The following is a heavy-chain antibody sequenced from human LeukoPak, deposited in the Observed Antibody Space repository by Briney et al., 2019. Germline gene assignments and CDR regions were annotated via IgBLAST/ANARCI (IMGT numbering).Heavy chain of an antibody. V-gene: IGHV3-64*01. D-gene: IGHD4-17*01. CDR3: AKRVATVTNGRYFDY. CDR2: ISSNGGST. Sequence: PGGSLRLSCAASGFTFSSYAMLWVRQALGKGLEYVSAISSNGGSTYYANSVKGRFTISRDNSKTTLYLQMSSLRAEDTAVYYCAKRVATVTNGRYFDYWGQGTLVTVSS. CDR1: GFTFSSYA. J-gene: IGHJ4*02.